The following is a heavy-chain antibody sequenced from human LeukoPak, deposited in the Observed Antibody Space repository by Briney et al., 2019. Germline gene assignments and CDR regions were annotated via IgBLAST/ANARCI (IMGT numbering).Heavy chain of an antibody. CDR3: AREVGTPQAFDI. Sequence: GGSLRLSRAASRFTFSNYGVNWVRQAPGKGLEWVSYINSRSSTMYYADSVRGRFTISRDNAKNSLYLQMNSLKAEDTAIYYCAREVGTPQAFDIWGQGTMVTVSS. V-gene: IGHV3-48*01. J-gene: IGHJ3*02. CDR1: RFTFSNYG. CDR2: INSRSSTM. D-gene: IGHD1-26*01.